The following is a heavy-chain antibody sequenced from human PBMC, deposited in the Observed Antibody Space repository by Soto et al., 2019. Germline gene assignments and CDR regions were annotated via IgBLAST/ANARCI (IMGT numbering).Heavy chain of an antibody. CDR3: SKNRASPSYTGMDV. CDR2: IYPDGNNK. D-gene: IGHD2-21*01. Sequence: GGSLRLSCAASGFTFSSYAMSWVRQAPGKGLEWVALIYPDGNNKYYADSVKGRFTTSRDTSKNTVYLQMNNLRAEDTAVYYCSKNRASPSYTGMDVSGQGTTVTVSS. J-gene: IGHJ6*02. CDR1: GFTFSSYA. V-gene: IGHV3-23*03.